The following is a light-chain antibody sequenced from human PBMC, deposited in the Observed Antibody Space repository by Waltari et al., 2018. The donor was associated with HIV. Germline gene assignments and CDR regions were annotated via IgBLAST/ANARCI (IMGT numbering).Light chain of an antibody. CDR3: AAWDDNLSGWV. CDR1: RSNIGSNS. J-gene: IGLJ3*02. V-gene: IGLV1-44*01. Sequence: QSVLTQPPSASGTLGQRVTISCSGRRSNIGSNSVNWYQQLPGTAPKLLISDDNRRPSGVPDRFSGSKSGTSASLAISGLQSEDEADYYCAAWDDNLSGWVFGGGTKLTVL. CDR2: DDN.